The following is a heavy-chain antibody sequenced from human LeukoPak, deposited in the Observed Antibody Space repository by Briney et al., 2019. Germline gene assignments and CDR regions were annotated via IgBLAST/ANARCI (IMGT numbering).Heavy chain of an antibody. V-gene: IGHV4-39*01. Sequence: SETLSLTCTVSGGSISSSSYYWGWIRQPPEKGLEWIGSIYYSGSTYYNPSLKSRVTISVDTSKNQFSLKLSSVTAADTAVYYCATGPASGSYEQVYYFDYWGQGTLVTVSS. CDR1: GGSISSSSYY. J-gene: IGHJ4*02. CDR3: ATGPASGSYEQVYYFDY. D-gene: IGHD1-26*01. CDR2: IYYSGST.